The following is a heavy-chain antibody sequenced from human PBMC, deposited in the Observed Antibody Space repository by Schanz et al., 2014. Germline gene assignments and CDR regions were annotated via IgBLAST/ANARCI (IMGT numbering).Heavy chain of an antibody. Sequence: VQLVESGGGLVKPGGSLRLSCEASEFTFRDYYMSWIRQAPGKGLEWIGEIYHTGSTNYNPSLKSRITNSTDTSKNQISLKLSSVTAADAAVYYCARGNNVDYGGAFFNYDDYDMDVWGKGTTVTVSS. D-gene: IGHD4-17*01. CDR3: ARGNNVDYGGAFFNYDDYDMDV. V-gene: IGHV4-34*01. J-gene: IGHJ6*03. CDR2: IYHTGST. CDR1: EFTFRDYY.